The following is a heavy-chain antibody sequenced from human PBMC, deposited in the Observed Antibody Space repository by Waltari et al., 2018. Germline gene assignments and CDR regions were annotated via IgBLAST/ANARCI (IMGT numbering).Heavy chain of an antibody. D-gene: IGHD6-6*01. J-gene: IGHJ6*02. CDR2: IITIFGTA. V-gene: IGHV1-69*08. Sequence: QVQLVQSGAEVKKPGSSVKVSCKASGGTFSSYDISWVRQAPGQGLEWMGRIITIFGTANYAQKFQGRVTITADKSTSTAYMELSSLRSEDTAVYYCVRRYSSSSNYYYGMDVCGQGTTVTVSS. CDR3: VRRYSSSSNYYYGMDV. CDR1: GGTFSSYD.